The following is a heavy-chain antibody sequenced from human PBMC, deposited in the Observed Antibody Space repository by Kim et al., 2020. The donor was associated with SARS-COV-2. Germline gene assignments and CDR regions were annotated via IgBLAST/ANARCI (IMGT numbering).Heavy chain of an antibody. V-gene: IGHV3-30*18. CDR1: GFTFSSYG. J-gene: IGHJ3*02. D-gene: IGHD3-10*01. CDR3: AKNICFGVLLSAFDI. Sequence: GGSLRLSCAASGFTFSSYGMHWVRQAPGKGLEWVAVISYDGSNKYYADSVKGRFTISRDNSENTLYLQMNSLRAEDTAVYYCAKNICFGVLLSAFDIWGQGTMVTVSS. CDR2: ISYDGSNK.